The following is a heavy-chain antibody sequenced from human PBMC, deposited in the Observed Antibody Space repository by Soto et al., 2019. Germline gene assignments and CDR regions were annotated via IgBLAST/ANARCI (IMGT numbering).Heavy chain of an antibody. J-gene: IGHJ5*02. CDR1: GYTFITYG. V-gene: IGHV1-18*01. D-gene: IGHD1-1*01. CDR3: ARDRQLERLDP. Sequence: GASVKVSCKASGYTFITYGISCVRQAPGQGLEWMGWINTYHGNTNYAQSFQDRVTMTTDTSTSTAYMELRSLKSDDTAVYYCARDRQLERLDPWGQGTLVTVSS. CDR2: INTYHGNT.